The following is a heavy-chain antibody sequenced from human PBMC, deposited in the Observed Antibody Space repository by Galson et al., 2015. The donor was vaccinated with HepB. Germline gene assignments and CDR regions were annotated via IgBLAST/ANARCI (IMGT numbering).Heavy chain of an antibody. CDR1: GLTFSSYS. CDR2: ISSSSSYI. V-gene: IGHV3-21*01. CDR3: ARVGPPLTIFGVVTTPYYYGMDV. J-gene: IGHJ6*02. D-gene: IGHD3-3*01. Sequence: SLRLSCAASGLTFSSYSMNWVRQAPGKGLEWVSSISSSSSYIYYADSVKGRFTISRDNAKNSLYLQMNSLRAEDTAVYYCARVGPPLTIFGVVTTPYYYGMDVWGQGTTVTVSS.